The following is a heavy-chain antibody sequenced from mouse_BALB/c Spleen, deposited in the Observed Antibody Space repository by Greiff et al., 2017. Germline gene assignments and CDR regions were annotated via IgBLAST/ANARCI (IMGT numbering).Heavy chain of an antibody. CDR1: GFTFSSYA. V-gene: IGHV5-9-3*01. CDR2: ISSGGSYT. Sequence: EVQGVESGGGLVKPGGSLKLSCAASGFTFSSYAMSWVRQTPEKRLEWVATISSGGSYTYYPDSVKGRFTISRDNAKNTLYLQMSSLRSEDTAMYCCARHDGLWYFDVWGAGTTVTVSS. CDR3: ARHDGLWYFDV. D-gene: IGHD1-2*01. J-gene: IGHJ1*01.